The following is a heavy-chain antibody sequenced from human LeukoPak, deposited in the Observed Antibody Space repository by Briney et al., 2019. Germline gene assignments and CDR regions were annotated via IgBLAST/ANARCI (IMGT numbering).Heavy chain of an antibody. Sequence: ASVKVSCTASGYTFTGYYMHWVRQAPGQGLEWMGCINPNSGGTNYAQKFQGRVTMTRDTSISTAYMELSRLRSDDTAVYYCARGGPLDGLQTYYFDYWGQGTLVTVSS. CDR3: ARGGPLDGLQTYYFDY. CDR1: GYTFTGYY. V-gene: IGHV1-2*02. J-gene: IGHJ4*02. CDR2: INPNSGGT. D-gene: IGHD3-9*01.